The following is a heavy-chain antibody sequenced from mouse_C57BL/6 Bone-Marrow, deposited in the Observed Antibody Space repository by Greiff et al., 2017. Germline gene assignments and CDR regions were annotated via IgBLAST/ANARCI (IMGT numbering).Heavy chain of an antibody. CDR1: GYTFTSYW. Sequence: VQLQQPGAELVKPGASVKVSCKASGYTFTSYWMHWVKPRPGQGLEWIGRIHPSDSDTNYNQKFKGKAPLTADKSSSPAYMQLSSLTSEDSAVDDCASRQRRLVYCDDWGQGTTLTVSS. D-gene: IGHD3-2*02. V-gene: IGHV1-74*01. CDR2: IHPSDSDT. CDR3: ASRQRRLVYCDD. J-gene: IGHJ2*01.